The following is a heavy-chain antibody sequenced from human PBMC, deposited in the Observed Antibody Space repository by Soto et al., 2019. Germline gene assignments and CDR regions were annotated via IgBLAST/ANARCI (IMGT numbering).Heavy chain of an antibody. Sequence: PGGSLRLSCAASGFTFSSYGMHWVRQAPGKGLEWVAVISYDGSNKYYADSVKGRFTISRENSKNTLYLQMNGLRAEDTAVYYCAKMIGEHDAFEIWGKGTMVTVAS. D-gene: IGHD2-21*01. CDR1: GFTFSSYG. CDR3: AKMIGEHDAFEI. V-gene: IGHV3-30*18. J-gene: IGHJ3*02. CDR2: ISYDGSNK.